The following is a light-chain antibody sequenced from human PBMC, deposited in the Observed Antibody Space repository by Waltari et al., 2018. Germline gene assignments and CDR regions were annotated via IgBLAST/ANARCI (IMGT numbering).Light chain of an antibody. CDR3: QQYGSSILYT. V-gene: IGKV3-20*01. CDR2: GAS. J-gene: IGKJ2*01. Sequence: EVVLTQSPGTLSLSPGEKATLSCRASQSLTKRYLAWYQQKPGQPPKLLIYGASSRAAGIPDRFSCSGSGTDFSLTINRLEPDDSAVYYCQQYGSSILYTFGQGTKLEIK. CDR1: QSLTKRY.